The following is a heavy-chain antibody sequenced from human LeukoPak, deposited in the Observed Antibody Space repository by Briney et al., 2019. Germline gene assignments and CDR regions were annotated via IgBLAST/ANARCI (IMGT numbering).Heavy chain of an antibody. Sequence: PGWSLRLSCAASGFTFDDYAMHWVRQAPGKGLEWVSLISGDGGSTYYADSVKGRFTISRDNSKNSLYLQMNSLRTEDTALYYCALIAVAGTPFDYWGQGTLVTVSS. CDR3: ALIAVAGTPFDY. CDR1: GFTFDDYA. V-gene: IGHV3-43*02. D-gene: IGHD6-19*01. J-gene: IGHJ4*02. CDR2: ISGDGGST.